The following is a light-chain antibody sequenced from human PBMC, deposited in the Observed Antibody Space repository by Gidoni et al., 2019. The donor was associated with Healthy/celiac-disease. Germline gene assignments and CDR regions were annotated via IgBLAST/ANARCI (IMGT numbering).Light chain of an antibody. V-gene: IGKV2-28*01. CDR2: LGS. CDR3: MQALPSLT. CDR1: QSLLHSNGYNY. Sequence: IVMTQSPLSLPVTPGDPASISCRSSQSLLHSNGYNYLDWYLQKPGQSPQLLIYLGSNRASGVPDRFSGSGSGTDFTLKISRVEAEDVGVYYCMQALPSLTFGGGTKVEIK. J-gene: IGKJ4*01.